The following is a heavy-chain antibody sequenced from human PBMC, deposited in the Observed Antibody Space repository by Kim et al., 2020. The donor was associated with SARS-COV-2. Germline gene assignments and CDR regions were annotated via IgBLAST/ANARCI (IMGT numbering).Heavy chain of an antibody. CDR3: ARDRDVPAAMPDYYYGMDV. J-gene: IGHJ6*02. CDR2: ISSSSSYI. D-gene: IGHD2-2*01. V-gene: IGHV3-21*01. Sequence: GGSLRLSCAASGFTFSSYSMNWVRQAPGKGLEWVSSISSSSSYIYYADSVKGRFTISRDNAKNSLYLQMNSLRAEDTAVYYCARDRDVPAAMPDYYYGMDVWGQGTTVTVSS. CDR1: GFTFSSYS.